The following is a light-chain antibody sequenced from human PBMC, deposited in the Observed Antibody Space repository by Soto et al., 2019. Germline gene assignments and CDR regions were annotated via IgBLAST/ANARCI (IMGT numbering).Light chain of an antibody. CDR1: QSISSY. CDR2: AAS. Sequence: DIQMTQSPSSLSASVGDRVTITCRASQSISSYLNWYQQKPGKAPKLLIYAASSLQSGVPSRYSGSGSGTDFTLTISSLQPEDFAPYYCQQSYSTPPTFGQGTQLEIK. J-gene: IGKJ2*01. CDR3: QQSYSTPPT. V-gene: IGKV1-39*01.